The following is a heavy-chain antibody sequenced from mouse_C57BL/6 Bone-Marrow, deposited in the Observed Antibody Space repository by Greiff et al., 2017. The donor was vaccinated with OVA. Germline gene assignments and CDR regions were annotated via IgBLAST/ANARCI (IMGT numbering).Heavy chain of an antibody. V-gene: IGHV5-15*01. Sequence: EVKVVESGGGLVQPGGSLKLSCAASGFTFSDYGMAWVRQAPRKGPEWVAFISNLAYSIYYADTVTGRFTISRENAKNTLYLEMSSLRSEDTAMYYCARGNTTVEGYYFDYWGQGTTLTVSS. CDR1: GFTFSDYG. J-gene: IGHJ2*01. CDR3: ARGNTTVEGYYFDY. CDR2: ISNLAYSI. D-gene: IGHD1-1*01.